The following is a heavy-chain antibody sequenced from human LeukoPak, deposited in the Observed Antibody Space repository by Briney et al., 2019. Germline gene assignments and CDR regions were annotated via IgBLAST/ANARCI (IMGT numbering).Heavy chain of an antibody. CDR2: IYSGGST. J-gene: IGHJ4*02. CDR3: AGPYYYGSGSYGSFGY. D-gene: IGHD3-10*01. CDR1: GFTVSSNY. V-gene: IGHV3-66*04. Sequence: PGGSLRLSCAASGFTVSSNYMSWVRQAPGKGLEWVSVIYSGGSTYYADSVKGGFTISRDNSKNTLYLQMNSLRAEDTAVYYCAGPYYYGSGSYGSFGYWGQGTLVTVSS.